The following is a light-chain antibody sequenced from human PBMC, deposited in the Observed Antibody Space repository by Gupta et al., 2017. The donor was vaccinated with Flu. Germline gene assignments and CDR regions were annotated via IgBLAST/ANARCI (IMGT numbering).Light chain of an antibody. CDR2: AAS. Sequence: PSSLSASVGDRVTITCRASQSISSYVNWDQQKSEKAPKLLIYAASSLQSGVPSRFSGGGSGTDFTLTISSLQPEDFATYYCQQSHSIPWTFGQGTKVEIK. CDR3: QQSHSIPWT. V-gene: IGKV1-39*01. CDR1: QSISSY. J-gene: IGKJ1*01.